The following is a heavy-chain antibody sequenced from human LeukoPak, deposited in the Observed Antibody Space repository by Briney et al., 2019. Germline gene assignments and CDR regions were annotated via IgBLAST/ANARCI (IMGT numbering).Heavy chain of an antibody. CDR2: IGYEGVHK. CDR3: AKDLHGGYSSDY. J-gene: IGHJ4*02. Sequence: GGSLRLSCAASGFTYNNFGMHWVRQAPGKGLEWVSFIGYEGVHKYYADSVKGRFTISKDNSKATLYLQMNSLRPEDTAVYYCAKDLHGGYSSDYWGQGTLVTVFS. D-gene: IGHD4-23*01. CDR1: GFTYNNFG. V-gene: IGHV3-30*02.